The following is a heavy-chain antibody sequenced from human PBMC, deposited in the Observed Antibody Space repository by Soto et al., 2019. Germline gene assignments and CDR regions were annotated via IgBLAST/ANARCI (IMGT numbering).Heavy chain of an antibody. V-gene: IGHV1-46*03. CDR3: ARGVGYSDSSGYPFDY. J-gene: IGHJ4*02. CDR2: INPRSGKT. D-gene: IGHD3-22*01. Sequence: VQLVQSGAEVKRPGASVKISCKASGDTLSTYYMHWARQAPGQGLEWMGIINPRSGKTNYPQKFPGRVTMTRDTSTPTVYMELSTLRSEDTAMYYCARGVGYSDSSGYPFDYWGQGTLVTVSS. CDR1: GDTLSTYY.